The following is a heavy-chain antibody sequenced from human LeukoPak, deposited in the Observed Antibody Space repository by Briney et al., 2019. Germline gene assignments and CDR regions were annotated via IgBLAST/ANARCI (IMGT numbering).Heavy chain of an antibody. J-gene: IGHJ4*02. D-gene: IGHD3-10*01. Sequence: GGSLRLSCAASGFTFSSYAMSWVRQAPGKGLEWVSAISGSGGSTYYADSVKGRFTISRDNSKNTLYLQMNSLRAEDTAVYYCARTYYYGSGSWNHFDYWGQGTLVTVSS. CDR3: ARTYYYGSGSWNHFDY. CDR1: GFTFSSYA. CDR2: ISGSGGST. V-gene: IGHV3-23*01.